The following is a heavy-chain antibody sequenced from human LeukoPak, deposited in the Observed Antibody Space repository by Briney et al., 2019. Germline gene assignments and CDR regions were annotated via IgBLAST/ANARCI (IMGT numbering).Heavy chain of an antibody. CDR3: ARVLGYGSYGMDV. CDR1: GGSISSYY. D-gene: IGHD5-12*01. Sequence: SETLSLTCAVSGGSISSYYWSWIRQPPGKGLEWIGYIYYSGSTNYNPSLKSRVTISVDTSKNQFSLKLSSVTAADTAVYYCARVLGYGSYGMDVWGQGTTVTVSS. J-gene: IGHJ6*02. CDR2: IYYSGST. V-gene: IGHV4-59*01.